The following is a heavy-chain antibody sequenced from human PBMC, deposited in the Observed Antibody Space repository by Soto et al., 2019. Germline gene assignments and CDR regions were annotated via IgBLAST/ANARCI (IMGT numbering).Heavy chain of an antibody. J-gene: IGHJ4*02. CDR1: GFTFSSYA. CDR3: ASVAVAMATIHVFDY. CDR2: ISYDGSNK. Sequence: QVQLVESGGGVVQPGRSLRLSCAASGFTFSSYAMHWVRQAPGKGLEWVAVISYDGSNKYYADSVKGRFTISRDNSKNSLYLQMNSLRAEDTAVYYCASVAVAMATIHVFDYWGQGTLVTVSS. V-gene: IGHV3-30-3*01. D-gene: IGHD5-12*01.